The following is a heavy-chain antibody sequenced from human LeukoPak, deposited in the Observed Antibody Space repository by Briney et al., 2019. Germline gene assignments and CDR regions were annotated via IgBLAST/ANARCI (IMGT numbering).Heavy chain of an antibody. Sequence: SETLSLTCTVSGDSINSLDLWSWVRQPPGKGLEWIGEMYLSGTTHSNPSVKSRVTISIDKSKNQFFLNLSSVTAANTAAYYCAGLVGRYSSGLYYYYFDYWGQGTLVTVSS. CDR1: GDSINSLDL. D-gene: IGHD3-22*01. CDR3: AGLVGRYSSGLYYYYFDY. CDR2: MYLSGTT. J-gene: IGHJ4*02. V-gene: IGHV4-4*02.